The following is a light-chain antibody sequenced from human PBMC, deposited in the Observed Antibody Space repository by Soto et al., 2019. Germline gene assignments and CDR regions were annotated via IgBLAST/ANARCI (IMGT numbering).Light chain of an antibody. J-gene: IGLJ1*01. CDR3: ISYTDRQSYL. CDR1: ISDIGSYDH. V-gene: IGLV2-14*03. Sequence: HSVLTQAASVSGSPGQSITISCSGTISDIGSYDHVAWYQQFPGKSPKLIIYAVSDRPSGVSDRFSGSKYGISASLTISGLQTEDEADYYCISYTDRQSYLFGTGTKVTVL. CDR2: AVS.